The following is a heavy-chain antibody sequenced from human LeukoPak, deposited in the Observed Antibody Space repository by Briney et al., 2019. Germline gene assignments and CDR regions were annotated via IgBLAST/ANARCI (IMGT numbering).Heavy chain of an antibody. J-gene: IGHJ4*02. V-gene: IGHV3-23*01. CDR2: ISGSGGST. CDR1: GFTFSSYG. Sequence: GGTLRLSCAASGFTFSSYGMSWVRQAPGKGLEWVSAISGSGGSTYYADSVKGRFTISRDNSKNTLYLQMNRLRAEDTAVYYCAKDTLGRYYDSSGSGPDTDYWGQGTLVTVSS. CDR3: AKDTLGRYYDSSGSGPDTDY. D-gene: IGHD3-22*01.